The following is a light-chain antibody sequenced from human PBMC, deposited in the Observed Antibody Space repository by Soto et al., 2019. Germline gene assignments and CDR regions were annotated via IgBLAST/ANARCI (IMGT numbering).Light chain of an antibody. CDR3: QQPSNWPPT. CDR2: DAS. CDR1: QSVSSY. J-gene: IGKJ3*01. Sequence: EIVLTQSPATLSLSPGERATLSCRASQSVSSYLAWYQQKPGQAPRLLIYDASNRATGIPPRFSGSASVTDFTLTIRSLEPEDFALYYCQQPSNWPPTFCPGTKVDIK. V-gene: IGKV3-11*01.